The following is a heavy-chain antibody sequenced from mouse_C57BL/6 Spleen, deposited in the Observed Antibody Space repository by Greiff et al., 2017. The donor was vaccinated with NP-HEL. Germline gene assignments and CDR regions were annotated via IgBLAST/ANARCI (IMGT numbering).Heavy chain of an antibody. CDR2: ISYSGST. CDR1: GYSITSGYD. Sequence: DVQLQESGPGMVKPSQSLSLTCTVTGYSITSGYDWHWIRHFPGNKLEWMGYISYSGSTNYNPSLKSRISITHDTSKNHFFLKLNSVTTEDTATYYCARESWDGYFDYWGQGTTLTVSS. CDR3: ARESWDGYFDY. J-gene: IGHJ2*01. D-gene: IGHD4-1*01. V-gene: IGHV3-1*01.